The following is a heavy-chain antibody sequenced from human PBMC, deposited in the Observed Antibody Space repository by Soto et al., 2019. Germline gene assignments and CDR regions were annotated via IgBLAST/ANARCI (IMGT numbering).Heavy chain of an antibody. CDR1: GFTFSSYW. V-gene: IGHV3-74*01. CDR2: INMEGTTT. Sequence: EVQLVESGGGLVQPGGSLRLSCAGSGFTFSSYWMHWVRQAPGKGLVWVSRINMEGTTTSYADSVKGRFTISRDNAKSTLFLQMSSLRAEDTAVYYCARVGVGAYQFDDWGLGTLVTVSS. D-gene: IGHD1-26*01. J-gene: IGHJ4*02. CDR3: ARVGVGAYQFDD.